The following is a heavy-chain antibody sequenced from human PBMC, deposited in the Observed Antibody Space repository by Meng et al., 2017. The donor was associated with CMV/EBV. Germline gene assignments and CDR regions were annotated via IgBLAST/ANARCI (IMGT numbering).Heavy chain of an antibody. Sequence: GSLRLSCTVSGGSISSYYWSWIRQPPGKGLEWIGYIYYSGSTNYNPSLKSRVTISVDTSKNQFSLKLSSVTAADTAVYYCARGGFDDSNYEYYYYGMDVWGQGTTVTVSS. V-gene: IGHV4-59*01. CDR1: GGSISSYY. CDR2: IYYSGST. CDR3: ARGGFDDSNYEYYYYGMDV. D-gene: IGHD4-11*01. J-gene: IGHJ6*02.